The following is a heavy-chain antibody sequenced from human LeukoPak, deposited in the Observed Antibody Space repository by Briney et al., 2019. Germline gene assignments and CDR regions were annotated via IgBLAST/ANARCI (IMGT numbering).Heavy chain of an antibody. CDR2: ISFSGDYI. CDR3: ARGGQQRKGSFDY. Sequence: PGGSLRLSCAASGFTFSTHSMNWVRQAPGKGLEWVSSISFSGDYIYYADSLKGRITISRDNAKNSLYLQMNSLRAEDTAVYYCARGGQQRKGSFDYWGQGTLVTVSS. D-gene: IGHD6-13*01. CDR1: GFTFSTHS. V-gene: IGHV3-21*01. J-gene: IGHJ4*02.